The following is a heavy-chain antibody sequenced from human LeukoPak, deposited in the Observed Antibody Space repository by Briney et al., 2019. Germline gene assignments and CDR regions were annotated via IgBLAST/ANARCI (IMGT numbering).Heavy chain of an antibody. J-gene: IGHJ3*02. CDR3: ARVAGVVIAFDAFDI. V-gene: IGHV4-30-4*08. Sequence: SETLSLTCTVSGGSISSGDYYWSWIRQPPGKGLEWIGYIYYSGSTYYNPSLKSRVTISVDTSKNQFSLKLSSVTAADTAVYYCARVAGVVIAFDAFDIWGQGTMVTVSS. CDR1: GGSISSGDYY. CDR2: IYYSGST. D-gene: IGHD2-21*01.